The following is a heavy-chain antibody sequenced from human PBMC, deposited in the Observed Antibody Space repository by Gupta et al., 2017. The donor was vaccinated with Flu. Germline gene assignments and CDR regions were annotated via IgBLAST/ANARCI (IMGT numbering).Heavy chain of an antibody. CDR2: INHSGST. V-gene: IGHV4-34*01. Sequence: QVQLQQWGAGLLKPSETLSLTCAVYGGSFSGYYWSWIRQPPGKGLEWIGEINHSGSTNYNPSLKSRVTISVDTSKNQFSLKLSSVTAADTAVYYCARGGHNWGFGRYYYYGMDVWGQGTTVTVSS. CDR3: ARGGHNWGFGRYYYYGMDV. J-gene: IGHJ6*02. CDR1: GGSFSGYY. D-gene: IGHD7-27*01.